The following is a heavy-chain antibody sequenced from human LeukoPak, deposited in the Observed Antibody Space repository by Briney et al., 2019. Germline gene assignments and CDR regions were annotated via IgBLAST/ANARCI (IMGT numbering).Heavy chain of an antibody. D-gene: IGHD3-3*01. J-gene: IGHJ6*04. V-gene: IGHV1-69*04. CDR2: IIPILGIA. CDR1: GGTFSSYA. CDR3: ARLRDSRITIFGVSGELDV. Sequence: GASVKVSCKASGGTFSSYAISWVRQAPGQGLEWMGRIIPILGIANYAQKFQGRVTITADKSTSTAYMELSSLRSEDTAVYYYARLRDSRITIFGVSGELDVWGKGTTVTVSS.